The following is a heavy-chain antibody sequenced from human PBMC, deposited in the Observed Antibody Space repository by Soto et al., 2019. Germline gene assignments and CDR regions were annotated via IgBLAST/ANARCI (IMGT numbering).Heavy chain of an antibody. CDR3: ARHNSNGGDFWSGYYVGFDY. Sequence: PSETLSLTCTVSGGSLSNYYWSWIRQPPGKGLEWIGYIYYSGSTNYNPSLKSRVTISVDTSRNQFSLKLSSVTAADTAVYYCARHNSNGGDFWSGYYVGFDYWGQGTLVTVSS. CDR1: GGSLSNYY. J-gene: IGHJ4*02. D-gene: IGHD3-3*01. V-gene: IGHV4-59*08. CDR2: IYYSGST.